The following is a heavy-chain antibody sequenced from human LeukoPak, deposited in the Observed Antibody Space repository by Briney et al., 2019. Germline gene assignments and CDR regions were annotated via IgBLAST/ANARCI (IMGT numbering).Heavy chain of an antibody. V-gene: IGHV4-39*01. J-gene: IGHJ6*02. Sequence: SETLSLTCTVSGGSISSSSYYWGWIRQPPGKGLEWIGSIYYSGSTYYNPSLKSRVTISVDTSKNQFSLKLSSVTAADTAVYYCARLFRGRTEHYYYGMDVWGQGTTVTVSS. CDR1: GGSISSSSYY. CDR2: IYYSGST. D-gene: IGHD1-26*01. CDR3: ARLFRGRTEHYYYGMDV.